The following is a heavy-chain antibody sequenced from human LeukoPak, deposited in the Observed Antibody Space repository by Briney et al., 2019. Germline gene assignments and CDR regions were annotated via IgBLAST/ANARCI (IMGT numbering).Heavy chain of an antibody. V-gene: IGHV4-34*01. J-gene: IGHJ3*02. D-gene: IGHD2-15*01. CDR2: INHSGST. CDR3: ARHCCSGPAKRVFDI. Sequence: SETLSLTCAVYGGSFSGYYWSWIHQPPGKGLEWIGEINHSGSTNYNPSLRSRVTISVDTSNNQFSLRLGSVTAADTAVYHCARHCCSGPAKRVFDIWGQGTMVTVSS. CDR1: GGSFSGYY.